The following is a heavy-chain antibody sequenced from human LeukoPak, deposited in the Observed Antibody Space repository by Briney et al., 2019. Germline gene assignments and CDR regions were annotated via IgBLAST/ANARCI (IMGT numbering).Heavy chain of an antibody. V-gene: IGHV4-59*10. Sequence: SETLSLTCAVYGGSFSGYYWSWIRQPAGKGLEWIGRIYTSGSTNYNPSLKSRVTMSVDTSKNQFSLKLSSVTAADTAVYYCAREYYYDSSGYSGADYWGQGTLVTVSS. J-gene: IGHJ4*02. CDR1: GGSFSGYY. D-gene: IGHD3-22*01. CDR3: AREYYYDSSGYSGADY. CDR2: IYTSGST.